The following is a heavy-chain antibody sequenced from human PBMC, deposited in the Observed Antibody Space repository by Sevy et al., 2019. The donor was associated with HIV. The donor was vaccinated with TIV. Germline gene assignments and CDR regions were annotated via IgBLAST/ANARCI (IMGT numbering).Heavy chain of an antibody. CDR2: ISSSGSTI. V-gene: IGHV3-11*01. D-gene: IGHD6-13*01. J-gene: IGHJ6*02. CDR3: ASGIVAAACTHYYYGMDV. Sequence: GGSLRLSCAASGFTFSDYYMSWIRQAPGKGLEWVSYISSSGSTIYYADSVKGRFTISRDNAKNSLYLQMNSLRAEDTAVYYCASGIVAAACTHYYYGMDVWGQGTTVTVSS. CDR1: GFTFSDYY.